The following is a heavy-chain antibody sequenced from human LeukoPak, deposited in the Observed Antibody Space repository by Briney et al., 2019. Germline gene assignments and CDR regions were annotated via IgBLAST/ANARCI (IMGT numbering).Heavy chain of an antibody. V-gene: IGHV1-18*01. CDR1: GYTYTSYG. CDR3: ARGRALVWLATAVDGGFDY. D-gene: IGHD6-13*01. CDR2: INAYNGNT. J-gene: IGHJ4*02. Sequence: GSVKGSCKAFGYTYTSYGLSLVRRPPGHGLEWVGWINAYNGNTNYAQKLQGRVTMTTDTSTRIAYMELRSLRSDDTPVYCCARGRALVWLATAVDGGFDYWGQGTLVSVFS.